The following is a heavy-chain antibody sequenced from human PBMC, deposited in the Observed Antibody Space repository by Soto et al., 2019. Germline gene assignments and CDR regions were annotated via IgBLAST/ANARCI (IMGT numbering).Heavy chain of an antibody. CDR3: AKGVYSYDAFDI. CDR2: ISGSGGST. CDR1: GFTFSSYA. J-gene: IGHJ3*02. D-gene: IGHD2-21*01. Sequence: EVQLLESGGGLVQPGGSLRLSCAASGFTFSSYAMSWVRQAPGKGLEWVSSISGSGGSTYYADSVKGRFTISRDNSKNTLYVQMNSLRAEDTAVYYCAKGVYSYDAFDIWGQGTMVTVSS. V-gene: IGHV3-23*01.